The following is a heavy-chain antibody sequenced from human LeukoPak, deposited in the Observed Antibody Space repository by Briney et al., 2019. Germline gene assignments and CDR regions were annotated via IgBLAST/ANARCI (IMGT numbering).Heavy chain of an antibody. CDR3: AKGSGLRYFDWRRAPFDY. Sequence: GGSQRLSCAASGFTFSDYYMSWVRQAPGKGLEWVSAISGSGGSTYYADSVKGRFTISRDNSKNTLYLQMNSLRAEDTAVYYCAKGSGLRYFDWRRAPFDYWGQGTLVTVSS. CDR2: ISGSGGST. J-gene: IGHJ4*02. V-gene: IGHV3-23*01. D-gene: IGHD3-9*01. CDR1: GFTFSDYY.